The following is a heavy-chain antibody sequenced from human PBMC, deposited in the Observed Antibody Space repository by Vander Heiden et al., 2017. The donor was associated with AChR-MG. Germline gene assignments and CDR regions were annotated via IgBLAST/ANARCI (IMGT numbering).Heavy chain of an antibody. CDR1: GGSISSGNYY. Sequence: QLQLQESGPGLVKPSETLSLTCTVSGGSISSGNYYWGWIRQPPGKGLEWIGSIYYSGNTHYNPSLERRVTISVDTSRNQFSLKLSSVTAAETAVFYCARHLGCRSPSCPDDGFDIWGQGTMVTVSS. D-gene: IGHD2-2*01. V-gene: IGHV4-39*01. CDR2: IYYSGNT. J-gene: IGHJ3*02. CDR3: ARHLGCRSPSCPDDGFDI.